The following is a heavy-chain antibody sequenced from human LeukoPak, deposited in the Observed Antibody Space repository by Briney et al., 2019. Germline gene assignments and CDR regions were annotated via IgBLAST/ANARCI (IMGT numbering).Heavy chain of an antibody. D-gene: IGHD6-13*01. CDR2: ISGSGGST. J-gene: IGHJ3*02. Sequence: PGGSLRLSCAASGFTFSSYAMSWVRQAPGKGLEWVSAISGSGGSTYYADSVKGRFTISRDNSKSTLYLQMNSLRAEDTAVYYCAKGLPLAAAGTVVAFDIWGQGTMVTVSS. CDR3: AKGLPLAAAGTVVAFDI. V-gene: IGHV3-23*01. CDR1: GFTFSSYA.